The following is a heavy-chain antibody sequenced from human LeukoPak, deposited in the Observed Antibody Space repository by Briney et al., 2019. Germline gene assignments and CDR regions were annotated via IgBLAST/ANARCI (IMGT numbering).Heavy chain of an antibody. Sequence: GGSLRLSCAPSGFTFRSYSMNWVRQAPGKGLEWVSTISSISHYIYYADSVKGRFTISGDNAMNSLYLQMNSLRAEDTAVYYCSRDSGRGPPEAFDIWGQGTMVTVSS. CDR2: ISSISHYI. J-gene: IGHJ3*02. CDR1: GFTFRSYS. D-gene: IGHD2-15*01. V-gene: IGHV3-21*01. CDR3: SRDSGRGPPEAFDI.